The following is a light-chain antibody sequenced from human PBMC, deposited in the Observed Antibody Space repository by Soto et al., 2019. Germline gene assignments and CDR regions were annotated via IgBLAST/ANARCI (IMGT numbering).Light chain of an antibody. CDR3: QHYYSDPPWT. Sequence: DIVMTQSPDSLAVSLGERATINCRSSQSVLYSSNNKNYLGWYQQKPGQAPKLLIYCASTRESGVPDRFSGSGSGTDFTLTFSSLPAEDVAVYYCQHYYSDPPWTFGQGTKVELK. V-gene: IGKV4-1*01. J-gene: IGKJ1*01. CDR2: CAS. CDR1: QSVLYSSNNKNY.